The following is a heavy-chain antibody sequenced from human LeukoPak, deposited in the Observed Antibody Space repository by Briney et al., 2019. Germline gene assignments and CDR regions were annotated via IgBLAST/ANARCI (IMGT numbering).Heavy chain of an antibody. J-gene: IGHJ4*02. Sequence: PGGSLRLSCAASGFTFSSYAMSWVRQAPGKGLEWVSVISGSGGSTYYADSVKGRFTISRDNSKNTLYLQMNSLRAEDTAVYYCAKTDIVVRPAPYYFVYWGQGTLVTVSS. CDR2: ISGSGGST. V-gene: IGHV3-23*01. D-gene: IGHD2-2*01. CDR3: AKTDIVVRPAPYYFVY. CDR1: GFTFSSYA.